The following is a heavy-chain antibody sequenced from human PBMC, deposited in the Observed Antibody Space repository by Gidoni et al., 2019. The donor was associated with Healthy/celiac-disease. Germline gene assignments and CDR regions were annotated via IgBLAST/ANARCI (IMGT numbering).Heavy chain of an antibody. Sequence: QVQLVQSGAEVKKPGASVKVSCKASGYTFTSYAMHWVRQAPGQRLEWMGWINAGNGTTKYSQKFQGRVTITRDTSASTAYMELSSLRSEDTAVYYCARAGYDYVWGSYRYLYYFDYWGQGTLVTVSS. D-gene: IGHD3-16*02. CDR2: INAGNGTT. J-gene: IGHJ4*02. CDR3: ARAGYDYVWGSYRYLYYFDY. V-gene: IGHV1-3*01. CDR1: GYTFTSYA.